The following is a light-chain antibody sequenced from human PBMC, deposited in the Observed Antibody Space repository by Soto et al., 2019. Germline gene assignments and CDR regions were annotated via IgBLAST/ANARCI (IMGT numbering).Light chain of an antibody. J-gene: IGKJ1*01. V-gene: IGKV1-12*01. CDR3: QPTDRFPWT. CDR2: DAS. Sequence: DIQMTQPSSSVSASLGDRVTITCRASQDISIWLAWYQQRPGKAPKLLIYDASNLQSGVPSRFSGTGSWTDFTLTISSLQPEDCATYFCQPTDRFPWTFGQGTKVEV. CDR1: QDISIW.